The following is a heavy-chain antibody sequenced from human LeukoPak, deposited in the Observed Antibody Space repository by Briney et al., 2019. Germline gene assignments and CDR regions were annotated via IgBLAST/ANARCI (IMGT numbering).Heavy chain of an antibody. D-gene: IGHD6-19*01. CDR2: VYSGGST. CDR1: VFTVRTNY. CDR3: ARGGYSSGWYRD. Sequence: GGSLRLSCASPVFTVRTNYMIWFRQAPGKGLEWVSVVYSGGSTYYADSVKGRFTISRDNSKNTLYLQMSSLRAEDTAEYYCARGGYSSGWYRDWGQGTLVTVSS. V-gene: IGHV3-53*01. J-gene: IGHJ4*02.